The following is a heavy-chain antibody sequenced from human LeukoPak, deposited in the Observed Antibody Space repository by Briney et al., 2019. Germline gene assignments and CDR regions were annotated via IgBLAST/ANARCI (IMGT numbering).Heavy chain of an antibody. CDR1: GFTFSNYA. CDR2: ISGIGSNI. CDR3: ATNRDGYNY. Sequence: GGSLRLSCAASGFTFSNYAMTWVRQAPGKGLEWVSSISGIGSNIYYADSVKGRFTISRDNSKNTLHVQMISLRAEDTAIYYCATNRDGYNYWGQGTLVTVSS. D-gene: IGHD5-24*01. V-gene: IGHV3-23*01. J-gene: IGHJ4*02.